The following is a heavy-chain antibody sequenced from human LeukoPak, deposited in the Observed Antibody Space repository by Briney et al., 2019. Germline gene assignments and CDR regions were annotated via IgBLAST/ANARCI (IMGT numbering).Heavy chain of an antibody. CDR3: ARAVAGTPYVDY. CDR1: GGSISSSGYY. CDR2: IYYSGTT. D-gene: IGHD6-19*01. V-gene: IGHV4-39*07. J-gene: IGHJ4*02. Sequence: SETLSLTCTVSGGSISSSGYYWGWIRQPPGKGLECIGSIYYSGTTYYNPSLKSRVTISIDTSKNQFSLNLTSVTAADTAVYYCARAVAGTPYVDYWGQGTLVTVSS.